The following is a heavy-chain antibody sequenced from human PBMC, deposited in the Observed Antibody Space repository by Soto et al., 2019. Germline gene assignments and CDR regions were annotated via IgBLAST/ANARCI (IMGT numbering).Heavy chain of an antibody. CDR1: GGSFSGYY. Sequence: SETLSLTCAVYGGSFSGYYWSWIRQPPGKGLEWIGEINHSGSTNYNPSLKGRATISVDTSKNQFSLKLSSVTAADTAVYYCARGREWFLYYFDYWGQGTLVTVSS. CDR3: ARGREWFLYYFDY. V-gene: IGHV4-34*01. CDR2: INHSGST. D-gene: IGHD3-3*01. J-gene: IGHJ4*02.